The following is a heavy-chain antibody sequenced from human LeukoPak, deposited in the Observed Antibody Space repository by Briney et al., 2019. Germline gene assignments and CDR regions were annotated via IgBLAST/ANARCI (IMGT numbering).Heavy chain of an antibody. CDR1: GYTFTSYG. J-gene: IGHJ4*02. CDR2: ISAYNGNT. D-gene: IGHD6-13*01. V-gene: IGHV1-18*01. CDR3: ARDFPAGQQPDY. Sequence: ASVNVSCKASGYTFTSYGISWVRQAPGQGLEWMGWISAYNGNTNYAQKLQGRVTMTTDTSTSTAYMELRSLRSDDTAVYYCARDFPAGQQPDYWGQGTLVTVSS.